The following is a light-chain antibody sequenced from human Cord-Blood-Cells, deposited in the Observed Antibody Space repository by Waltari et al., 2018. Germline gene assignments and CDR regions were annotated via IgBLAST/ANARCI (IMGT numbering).Light chain of an antibody. Sequence: QSVLTQPPSVSEAPRQRVTIPCSGSSSNIGNNDVTWYQQLPGKAPKLLIYYDDLLPSGVSDRFSGSKSGTSASLAISGLQSEDEADYYCAAWDDSLNGWVFGGGTKLTVL. V-gene: IGLV1-36*01. CDR1: SSNIGNND. J-gene: IGLJ3*02. CDR3: AAWDDSLNGWV. CDR2: YDD.